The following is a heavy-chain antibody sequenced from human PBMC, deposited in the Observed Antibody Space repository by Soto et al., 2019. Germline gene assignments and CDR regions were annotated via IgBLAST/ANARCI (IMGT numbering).Heavy chain of an antibody. CDR3: AIIWSNGPHLDLYDN. Sequence: GTTLVNPAGHLTLSCSISGFSLSAIRLGVGWIRQPPGQALEWLAHIFANDETTYSTSLKTRLSISRDTSKSQVLLTMTNLAPEDTGTYYCAIIWSNGPHLDLYDNWGQGALVTV. D-gene: IGHD3-22*01. J-gene: IGHJ4*02. CDR2: IFANDET. V-gene: IGHV2-26*03. CDR1: GFSLSAIRLG.